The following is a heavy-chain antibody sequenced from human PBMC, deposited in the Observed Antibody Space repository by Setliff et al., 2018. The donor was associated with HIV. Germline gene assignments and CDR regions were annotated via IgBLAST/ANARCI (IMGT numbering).Heavy chain of an antibody. D-gene: IGHD3-16*01. CDR1: GGFLSNNG. V-gene: IGHV1-69*10. CDR2: VTPALYLT. CDR3: ATDSGVVPPRTLDI. J-gene: IGHJ3*02. Sequence: ASVKVSCKTSGGFLSNNGIAWVRQAPGQGLEWMGGVTPALYLTTHAEKFQSRVTFTTDDSTSSVYMELSSLRSDDTATYYCATDSGVVPPRTLDIWGQGTVVTVS.